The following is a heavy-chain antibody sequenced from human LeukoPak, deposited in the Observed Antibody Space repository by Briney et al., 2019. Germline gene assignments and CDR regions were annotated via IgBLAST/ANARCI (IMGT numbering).Heavy chain of an antibody. CDR2: IIPILGIA. D-gene: IGHD2-15*01. V-gene: IGHV1-69*04. Sequence: SVKVSCKASGGTFSSYAISWVRQAPRQGLEWMGRIIPILGIANYAQKFQGRVTITADKSTSTAYMELSSLRSEDTAVYYCARDQGVCSGGSCYPNFDYWGQGTLVTVSS. J-gene: IGHJ4*02. CDR1: GGTFSSYA. CDR3: ARDQGVCSGGSCYPNFDY.